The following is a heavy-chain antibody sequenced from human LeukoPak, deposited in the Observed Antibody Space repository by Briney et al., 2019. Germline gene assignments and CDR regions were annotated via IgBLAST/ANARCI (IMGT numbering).Heavy chain of an antibody. D-gene: IGHD6-19*01. V-gene: IGHV1-18*01. Sequence: ASVQVSFKASGYTFTSYGISWVRQAPGQGLEWVGWLSDYNGNTNYTKKRQGRVTMTTDTSTSTAYMELRSLRSDDTAVYYCARVEQWPRGDTRDFDYWGQGTLVTVSS. CDR3: ARVEQWPRGDTRDFDY. CDR2: LSDYNGNT. J-gene: IGHJ4*02. CDR1: GYTFTSYG.